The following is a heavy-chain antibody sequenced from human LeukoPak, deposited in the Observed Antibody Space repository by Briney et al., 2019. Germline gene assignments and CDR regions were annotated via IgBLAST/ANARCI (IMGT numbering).Heavy chain of an antibody. CDR1: GFTFSSYV. Sequence: GRSLRLSCAASGFTFSSYVMHRVRQAPGKGLEWVAVIWYDGTNKYYADSVKGRFTISRDNSKNTLYLQMNSLRAEDTAVYYCARGSEIAAPRPFDYWGQGTLVTVSS. CDR2: IWYDGTNK. CDR3: ARGSEIAAPRPFDY. D-gene: IGHD6-13*01. J-gene: IGHJ4*02. V-gene: IGHV3-33*01.